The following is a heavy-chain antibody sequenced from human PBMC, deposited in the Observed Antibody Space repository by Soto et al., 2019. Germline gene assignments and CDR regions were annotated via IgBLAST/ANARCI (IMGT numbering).Heavy chain of an antibody. CDR2: ISYDGSNK. D-gene: IGHD2-15*01. Sequence: GGSLRLSCAASGFIFSAYAIHWVRQAPGKGLEWVGIISYDGSNKYYADSVKGRFTISRDNSKNTLYLQMNSLRAEDTAVYYCAKDGPKSGFDYWGQGTLVTVSS. V-gene: IGHV3-30*04. J-gene: IGHJ4*02. CDR1: GFIFSAYA. CDR3: AKDGPKSGFDY.